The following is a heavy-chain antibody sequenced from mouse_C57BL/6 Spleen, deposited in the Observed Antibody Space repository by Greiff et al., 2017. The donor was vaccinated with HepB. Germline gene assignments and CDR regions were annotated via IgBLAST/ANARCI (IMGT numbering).Heavy chain of an antibody. CDR1: GYTFTSYW. D-gene: IGHD3-2*02. J-gene: IGHJ2*01. CDR3: ASRDSSGFSFDY. V-gene: IGHV1-50*01. CDR2: IDPSDSYT. Sequence: VQLQQPGAELVKPGASVKLSCKASGYTFTSYWMQWVKQRPGQGLEWIGEIDPSDSYTNYNQKFKGKATLTVDTSSSTAYMQLSSLTSEDSAVYYCASRDSSGFSFDYWGQGTTLTVSS.